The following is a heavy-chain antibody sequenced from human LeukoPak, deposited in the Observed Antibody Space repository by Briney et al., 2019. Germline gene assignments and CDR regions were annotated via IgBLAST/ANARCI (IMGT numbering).Heavy chain of an antibody. CDR3: ARGQQLDLYYFDY. CDR2: IIPIFGTA. V-gene: IGHV1-69*05. Sequence: ASVKVSCKGTRGTFSSYAISWVRQAPGQGLEWMGGIIPIFGTANYAQKFQGRITITTDESTSTAYMELSSLRSEDTAVYYCARGQQLDLYYFDYWGQGTLVTVSS. J-gene: IGHJ4*02. CDR1: RGTFSSYA. D-gene: IGHD6-13*01.